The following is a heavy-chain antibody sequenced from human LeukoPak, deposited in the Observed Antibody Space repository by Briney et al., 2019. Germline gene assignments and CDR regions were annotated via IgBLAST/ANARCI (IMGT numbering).Heavy chain of an antibody. CDR3: ARFGSGWHYFDY. J-gene: IGHJ4*02. V-gene: IGHV4-39*07. CDR1: GGSISSSSYY. CDR2: IYYSGST. D-gene: IGHD6-19*01. Sequence: SETLSLTCTVSGGSISSSSYYWGWIRQPPGKGLEWIGSIYYSGSTYYNPSLKSRVAISVDTSKNQFSLKLSSVTAADTAVYYCARFGSGWHYFDYWGQGTLVTVSS.